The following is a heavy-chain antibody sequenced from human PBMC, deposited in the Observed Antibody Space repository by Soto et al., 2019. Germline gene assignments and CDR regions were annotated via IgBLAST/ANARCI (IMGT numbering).Heavy chain of an antibody. V-gene: IGHV4-39*01. J-gene: IGHJ4*02. CDR2: IYYSGST. CDR1: GGSISSSSYY. D-gene: IGHD6-19*01. Sequence: QLQLQESGPGLVKPSETLSLTCTVSGGSISSSSYYWGWIRQPPGKGLEWIGSIYYSGSTYYNPSLKSRVTISVDTSKNQFYLTLSSVTAADTAVYYCARRGYSSGWYDYWGQGTLVTVSS. CDR3: ARRGYSSGWYDY.